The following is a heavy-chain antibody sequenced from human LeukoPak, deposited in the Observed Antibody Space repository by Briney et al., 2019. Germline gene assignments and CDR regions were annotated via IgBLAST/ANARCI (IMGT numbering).Heavy chain of an antibody. J-gene: IGHJ5*02. CDR2: IYYSGST. CDR3: ASEPRYSSSYFFDP. D-gene: IGHD6-13*01. V-gene: IGHV4-39*01. Sequence: SETLSLTCTVSGGSISSGSYYWGWIRQPPGKGLEWIGSIYYSGSTYYNPSLKSRITISVDTSKNQFSLKLSSVTAADTAVYYCASEPRYSSSYFFDPWGQGTLVTVSS. CDR1: GGSISSGSYY.